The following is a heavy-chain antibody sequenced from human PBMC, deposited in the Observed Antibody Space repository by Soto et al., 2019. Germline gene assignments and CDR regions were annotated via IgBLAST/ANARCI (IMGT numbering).Heavy chain of an antibody. V-gene: IGHV3-15*01. Sequence: PGGSLRLSGTASGCTFSGSAIHWVRQASGKGLEWVGRIKNKTDGGATDYAPPVKDRFSISRDDSKSTLYLHMNSLKTEDTALYYCTTTPYYDILSGLNYWGQGTLVTVSS. D-gene: IGHD3-9*01. CDR1: GCTFSGSA. CDR2: IKNKTDGGAT. CDR3: TTTPYYDILSGLNY. J-gene: IGHJ4*02.